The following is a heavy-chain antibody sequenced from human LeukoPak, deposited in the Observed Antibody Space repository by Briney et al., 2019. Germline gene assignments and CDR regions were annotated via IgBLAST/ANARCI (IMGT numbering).Heavy chain of an antibody. Sequence: GGSLRLSCTASGFSFSTYAMTWVRQAPGKGLEWVSTISGSGGSGGKTYYADSVKGRFSISRDNSKNTLYLQMNSLRAEDTAVYYCAKSGAARFDYWGQGTLVTVSS. D-gene: IGHD6-6*01. CDR1: GFSFSTYA. CDR3: AKSGAARFDY. V-gene: IGHV3-23*01. CDR2: ISGSGGSGGKT. J-gene: IGHJ4*02.